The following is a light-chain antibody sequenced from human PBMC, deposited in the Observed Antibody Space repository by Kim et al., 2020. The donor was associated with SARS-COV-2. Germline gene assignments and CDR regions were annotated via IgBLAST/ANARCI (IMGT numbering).Light chain of an antibody. CDR3: SAWDSSLNAWV. V-gene: IGLV10-54*04. Sequence: RQTATLTCTGNNNNVGNQGAAWLQQHQGHPPKLLSYRNNNRPSGISERFSASRSGDTASLTITGLQPEDETDYYCSAWDSSLNAWVFGGGTQLT. CDR1: NNNVGNQG. CDR2: RNN. J-gene: IGLJ3*02.